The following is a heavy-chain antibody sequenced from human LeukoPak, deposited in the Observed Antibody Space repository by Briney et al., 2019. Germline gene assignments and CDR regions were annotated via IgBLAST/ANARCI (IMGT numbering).Heavy chain of an antibody. J-gene: IGHJ3*02. Sequence: SETLSLTCTVSGGSISSYYWSWIRQPPGKGLEWIGYIYHSGGTNYYPSLKSRVTISVDTSKTQFSLRLNSVTAADTAVYYCARLVGYSGYGQRSFDIWGQGTMVTVSS. CDR2: IYHSGGT. CDR3: ARLVGYSGYGQRSFDI. CDR1: GGSISSYY. D-gene: IGHD5-12*01. V-gene: IGHV4-59*08.